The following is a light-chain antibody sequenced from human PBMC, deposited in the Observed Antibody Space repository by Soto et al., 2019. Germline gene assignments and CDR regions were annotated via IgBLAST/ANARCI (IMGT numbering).Light chain of an antibody. CDR2: ATS. Sequence: DIQMTQSPSSLSASIGDRVTITCWTSQRISSYVNWYQQKPGKAPKLLIYATSSLQSGVPSRFSGRGSGTDFILTISSLQPEDFAIYYCQQTYSTPWTFGQGTKVEIK. CDR3: QQTYSTPWT. J-gene: IGKJ1*01. V-gene: IGKV1-39*01. CDR1: QRISSY.